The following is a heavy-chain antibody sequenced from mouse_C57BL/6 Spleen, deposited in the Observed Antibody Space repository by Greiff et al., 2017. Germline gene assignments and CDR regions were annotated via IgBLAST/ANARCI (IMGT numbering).Heavy chain of an antibody. Sequence: DVKLVESGGGLVQPGGSLSLSCAASGFTFTDYYMSWVRQPPGKALEWLGFIRNKANGYTTEYSASVKGRFTISRDNSQSILYLQMNALRAEDSATYYCARYNSYGSSLYAMDYWGQGTSVTVSS. CDR1: GFTFTDYY. J-gene: IGHJ4*01. D-gene: IGHD1-1*01. CDR3: ARYNSYGSSLYAMDY. V-gene: IGHV7-3*01. CDR2: IRNKANGYTT.